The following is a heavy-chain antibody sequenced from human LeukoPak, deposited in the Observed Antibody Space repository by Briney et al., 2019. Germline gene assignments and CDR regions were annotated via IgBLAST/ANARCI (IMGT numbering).Heavy chain of an antibody. V-gene: IGHV3-30*18. CDR1: GFAFRSYG. D-gene: IGHD3-10*01. J-gene: IGHJ4*02. CDR2: ISYDGSNK. Sequence: PGGTPRLSCAASGFAFRSYGMHWVRQAPGKGLEWVAVISYDGSNKYYADSVKGRFTISRDNSKNTLYLQMNSLRAEDTAVYYCAKEFTYYYGSALYVLDYWGQGTLVTVSS. CDR3: AKEFTYYYGSALYVLDY.